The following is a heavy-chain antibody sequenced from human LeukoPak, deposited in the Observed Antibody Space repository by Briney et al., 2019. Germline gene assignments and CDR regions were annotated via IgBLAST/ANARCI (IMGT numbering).Heavy chain of an antibody. Sequence: PGGSLRLSCAASGFTFSSYSMKWVRQAPGKGLEWVSSISSSSSYIYYADSVKGRFTISRDNAKNSLYLQMNSLRAEDTAVYYCARAAMVRGVISWFDPWGQGTLVTVSS. CDR2: ISSSSSYI. CDR3: ARAAMVRGVISWFDP. V-gene: IGHV3-21*01. CDR1: GFTFSSYS. D-gene: IGHD3-10*01. J-gene: IGHJ5*02.